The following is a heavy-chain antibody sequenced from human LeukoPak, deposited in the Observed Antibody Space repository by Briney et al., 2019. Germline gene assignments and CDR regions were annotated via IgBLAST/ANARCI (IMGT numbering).Heavy chain of an antibody. CDR1: GGSISSGGYY. J-gene: IGHJ4*02. Sequence: PSQTLSLTCTVSGGSISSGGYYWSRIRQHPGKGLEWIGYIYYSGSTYYNPSIKSRVTISVDTSKNQFSLKLSSVTAADTAVYYCARVATTVTTVYYFDYWGQGTLVTVSS. CDR2: IYYSGST. V-gene: IGHV4-31*03. CDR3: ARVATTVTTVYYFDY. D-gene: IGHD4-17*01.